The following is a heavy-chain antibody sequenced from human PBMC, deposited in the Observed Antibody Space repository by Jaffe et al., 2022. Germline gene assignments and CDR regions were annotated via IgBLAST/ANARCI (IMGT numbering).Heavy chain of an antibody. CDR3: ARLPPDY. CDR1: GYSISSGYY. CDR2: IHQSGST. V-gene: IGHV4-38-2*01. J-gene: IGHJ4*02. Sequence: QVQLQESGPGLVKPSETLSLTCAVSGYSISSGYYWGWIRQPPGKGLEWIGSIHQSGSTYYNPSLKSRVTISVDTSKNQFSLRLTSVTAADTAVYYCARLPPDYWGQGTLVTVSS.